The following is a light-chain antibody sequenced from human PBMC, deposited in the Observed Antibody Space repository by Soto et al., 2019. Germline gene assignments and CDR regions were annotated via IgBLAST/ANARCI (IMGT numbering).Light chain of an antibody. CDR2: SAS. V-gene: IGKV1-17*01. CDR3: LQHSDYPFT. CDR1: QGIRDA. Sequence: EIQMTQSPSSLSASVGERVTITCRASQGIRDALGWYQQKPGKVPKRLIYSASSLQNGVPSRFSGSGSETVFTLTISSLQPEDFATYFCLQHSDYPFTFGQGTRLEI. J-gene: IGKJ2*01.